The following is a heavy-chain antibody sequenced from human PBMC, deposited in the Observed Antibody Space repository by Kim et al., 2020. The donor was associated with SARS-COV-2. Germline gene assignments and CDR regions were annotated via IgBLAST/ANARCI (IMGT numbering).Heavy chain of an antibody. CDR2: IIPIFGTA. V-gene: IGHV1-69*13. Sequence: SVKVSCKASGGTFSSYAISWVRQAPGQGLEWMGGIIPIFGTANYAQKFQGRVTITADESTSTAYMELSSLRSEDTAVYYCARENGRGLGPWDYWGQGTLVTVSS. D-gene: IGHD2-8*01. CDR1: GGTFSSYA. CDR3: ARENGRGLGPWDY. J-gene: IGHJ4*02.